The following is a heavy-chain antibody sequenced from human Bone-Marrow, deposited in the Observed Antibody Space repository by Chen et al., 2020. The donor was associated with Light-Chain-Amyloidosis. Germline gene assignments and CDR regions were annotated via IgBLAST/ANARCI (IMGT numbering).Heavy chain of an antibody. CDR1: GISFSNDR. J-gene: IGHJ4*02. CDR2: VQGDGSVK. CDR3: TTEYLGAYDY. V-gene: IGHV3-7*05. Sequence: EVQLVASGGGFVQPGESLRRSCAACGISFSNDRMSWVRQAPGKGLEWVANVQGDGSVKYYVDSVKGRFTISRDNAKNSLYLQMNSLRAEDTAVYYCTTEYLGAYDYWGQGTLLTVSS. D-gene: IGHD3-16*01.